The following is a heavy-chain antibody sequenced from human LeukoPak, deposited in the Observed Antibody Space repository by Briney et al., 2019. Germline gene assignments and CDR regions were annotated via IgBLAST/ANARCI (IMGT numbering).Heavy chain of an antibody. Sequence: ASVRVSCKASGYTYASYGISWVRQAPGQGLEWMGWIGTFHGNTNYAQKVQGRVTMTTDTSTSTAYMELRSLTSDDTAVYYCARTRGGDNRYCSGGSCFSVGFDSWGQGTLVTVSS. CDR2: IGTFHGNT. CDR3: ARTRGGDNRYCSGGSCFSVGFDS. V-gene: IGHV1-18*01. D-gene: IGHD2-15*01. J-gene: IGHJ4*02. CDR1: GYTYASYG.